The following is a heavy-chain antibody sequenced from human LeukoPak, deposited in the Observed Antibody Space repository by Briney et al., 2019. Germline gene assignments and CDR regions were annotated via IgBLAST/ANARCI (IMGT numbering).Heavy chain of an antibody. V-gene: IGHV5-51*01. Sequence: GESLKISCKGSGYSFTSYWIGWVRQMPGKGLEWMGIIYPGDSDTRYSPSFQGQVTISADKSISTAYLQWSSPKASDTAMYYCARGSYYYDSSGYYCRYWGQGTLVTVSS. J-gene: IGHJ4*02. CDR3: ARGSYYYDSSGYYCRY. D-gene: IGHD3-22*01. CDR1: GYSFTSYW. CDR2: IYPGDSDT.